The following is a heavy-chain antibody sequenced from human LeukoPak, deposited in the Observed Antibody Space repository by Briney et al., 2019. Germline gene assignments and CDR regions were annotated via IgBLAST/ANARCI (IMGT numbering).Heavy chain of an antibody. CDR1: GGSFSGYY. D-gene: IGHD3-22*01. Sequence: SETLSLTCAVYGGSFSGYYWSWIRQPPGKGLEWIGEINHSGSTNYNPSLKSRVTISVDTSKNQFSLKLSSVTAADRAVYYCARVEYDSSGYFPGYWGQGTLVTVSS. J-gene: IGHJ4*02. CDR3: ARVEYDSSGYFPGY. V-gene: IGHV4-34*01. CDR2: INHSGST.